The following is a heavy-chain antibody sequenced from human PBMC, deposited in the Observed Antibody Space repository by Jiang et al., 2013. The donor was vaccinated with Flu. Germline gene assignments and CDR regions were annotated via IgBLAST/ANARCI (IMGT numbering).Heavy chain of an antibody. D-gene: IGHD6-19*01. CDR1: GGSISSYY. V-gene: IGHV4-59*01. CDR3: ARATPKNSSGWYWYFDL. CDR2: IYYSGST. J-gene: IGHJ2*01. Sequence: GPGLVKPSETLSLTCTVSGGSISSYYWSWIRQPPGKGLEWIGYIYYSGSTNYNPSLKSRVTISVDTSKNQFSLKLSSVTAADTAVYYCARATPKNSSGWYWYFDLWGRGTLVTVSS.